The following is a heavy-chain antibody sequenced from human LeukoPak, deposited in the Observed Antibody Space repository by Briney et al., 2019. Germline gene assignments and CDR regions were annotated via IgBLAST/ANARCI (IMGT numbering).Heavy chain of an antibody. CDR3: AKGAAVAGYSHYYYYGMDV. J-gene: IGHJ6*02. CDR1: GFTFSSYA. D-gene: IGHD6-19*01. Sequence: GGSLRLSCAASGFTFSSYAMSWVRQAPGKGLEWVSAISGSGGSTYYADSVKGRFTISRGNSKNTLYLQMNSLRAEDTAVYYCAKGAAVAGYSHYYYYGMDVWGQGTTVTVSS. CDR2: ISGSGGST. V-gene: IGHV3-23*01.